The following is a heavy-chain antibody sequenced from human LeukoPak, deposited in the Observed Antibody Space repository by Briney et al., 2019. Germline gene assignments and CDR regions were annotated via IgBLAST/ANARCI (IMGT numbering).Heavy chain of an antibody. CDR3: ATSSSVTHTRDP. J-gene: IGHJ5*02. Sequence: ASVKVSCKASGGTFSSHAISWVRQAPGQGLEWMGWINPHSGATNYAQRFQGRVSMDASIDTAYMELSRLTSDDTAVYYCATSSSVTHTRDPWGQGTLVTVSS. D-gene: IGHD5/OR15-5a*01. CDR1: GGTFSSHA. V-gene: IGHV1-2*02. CDR2: INPHSGAT.